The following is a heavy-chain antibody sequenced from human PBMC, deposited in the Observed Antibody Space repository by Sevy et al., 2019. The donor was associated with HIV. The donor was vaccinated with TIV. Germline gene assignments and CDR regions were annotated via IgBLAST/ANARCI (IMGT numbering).Heavy chain of an antibody. Sequence: SETLSLTCVVSGSSISSGYWWDWFRRPPGKGLEWIGAIHYSGNTQYTPSLKSRVTVSADTSKNQFSLRLTSMTAADTAVYYCASHDWGREDYWGQGTLVTASS. CDR2: IHYSGNT. CDR1: GSSISSGYW. J-gene: IGHJ4*02. V-gene: IGHV4-38-2*01. CDR3: ASHDWGREDY. D-gene: IGHD7-27*01.